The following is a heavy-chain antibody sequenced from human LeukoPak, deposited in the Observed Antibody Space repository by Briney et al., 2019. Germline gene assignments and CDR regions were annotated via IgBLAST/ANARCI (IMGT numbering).Heavy chain of an antibody. V-gene: IGHV3-23*01. CDR3: AAPGGYYGSGSYYGY. CDR2: ISGSGGST. CDR1: GFTFGSYG. D-gene: IGHD3-10*01. Sequence: GGTLRLSCAASGFTFGSYGMSWVRQAPGKGLEWVSAISGSGGSTYYADSVKGRFTISRDNSKNTLYLQMNSLRAEDTAVYYCAAPGGYYGSGSYYGYWGQGTLVTVSS. J-gene: IGHJ4*02.